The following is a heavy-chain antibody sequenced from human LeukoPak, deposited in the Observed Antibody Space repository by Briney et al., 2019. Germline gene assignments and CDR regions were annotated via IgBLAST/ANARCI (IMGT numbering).Heavy chain of an antibody. J-gene: IGHJ3*02. CDR2: IFYRGST. CDR1: GGSFSGYY. V-gene: IGHV4-34*10. D-gene: IGHD3-10*01. CDR3: AKSNGYGLVDI. Sequence: PSETLSLTCAVYGGSFSGYYWSWIRQPPGKGLEWIGNIFYRGSTFYSPSFSSRITISLDTSRNEFSLKLISMTAADTAVYYCAKSNGYGLVDIWGQGTMVTVSS.